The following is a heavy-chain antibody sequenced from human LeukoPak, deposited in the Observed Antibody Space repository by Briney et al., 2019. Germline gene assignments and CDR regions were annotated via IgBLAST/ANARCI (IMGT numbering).Heavy chain of an antibody. CDR3: ARHRGYTGYDSAVFDY. J-gene: IGHJ4*02. D-gene: IGHD5-12*01. Sequence: SETLSLTCTVSGGSISSYYWSWIRQPPGKGLEWIGYISYSGSTYYNPSLKSRVTISVDTSKNQFSLKLSSVTAADTAVFYCARHRGYTGYDSAVFDYWGQGTLVTVSS. CDR2: ISYSGST. V-gene: IGHV4-59*08. CDR1: GGSISSYY.